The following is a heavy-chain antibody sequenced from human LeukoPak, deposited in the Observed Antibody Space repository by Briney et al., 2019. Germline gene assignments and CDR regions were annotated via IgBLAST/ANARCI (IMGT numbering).Heavy chain of an antibody. CDR2: INPNSGGT. CDR3: ARGIYDSDAFDI. J-gene: IGHJ3*02. D-gene: IGHD2/OR15-2a*01. Sequence: GSSVKVSCKASGGTFSSYAISWVRQAPGQGLEWMGWINPNSGGTNYAQKFQGRVTMTRDTSISTAYMELSRLRSDDTAVYYCARGIYDSDAFDIWGQGTMVTVSS. V-gene: IGHV1-2*02. CDR1: GGTFSSYA.